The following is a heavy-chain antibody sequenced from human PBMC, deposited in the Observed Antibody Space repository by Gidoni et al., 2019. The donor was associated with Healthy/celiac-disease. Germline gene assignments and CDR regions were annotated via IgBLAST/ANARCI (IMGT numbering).Heavy chain of an antibody. J-gene: IGHJ3*02. CDR1: GGSISSYY. V-gene: IGHV4-59*01. Sequence: QVQLPASGPGLVKPSETLSLTCTVSGGSISSYYWSWIRQPPGKGLEWIGYIYYSGSTNYNPSLKSRVTISVDTSKNQFSPKLSAVTAADTAVFYCARWGVVHDAFDIWGQGTMVTVSS. CDR3: ARWGVVHDAFDI. D-gene: IGHD2-15*01. CDR2: IYYSGST.